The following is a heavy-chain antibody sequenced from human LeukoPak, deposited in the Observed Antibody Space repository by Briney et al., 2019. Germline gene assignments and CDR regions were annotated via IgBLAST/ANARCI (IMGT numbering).Heavy chain of an antibody. J-gene: IGHJ3*02. CDR2: INSDGSST. CDR1: GFTFSSYW. V-gene: IGHV3-74*01. Sequence: QPGGSLRLSCAASGFTFSSYWMHWVRQAPGKGLVWVSRINSDGSSTSYADSVKGRFTISRDNAKNALYLQMNSLRAEDTAVYYCARGSVLRYFDWFPHPGMYPAFDIWGQGTMVTVSS. D-gene: IGHD3-9*01. CDR3: ARGSVLRYFDWFPHPGMYPAFDI.